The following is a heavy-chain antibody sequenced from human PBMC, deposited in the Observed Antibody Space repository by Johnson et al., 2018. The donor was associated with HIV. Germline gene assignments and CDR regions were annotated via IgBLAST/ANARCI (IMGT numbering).Heavy chain of an antibody. CDR1: RFTFSNYA. CDR2: VSGSGSST. CDR3: ARAGPYCSGGSCYSPDAFDI. Sequence: VQLVESGGGLVQPGGSLRLSCVAFRFTFSNYAMSWVRQAPGKGLEWVSAVSGSGSSTSYADSVKGRFTISSATAKNTLYLQVNSLRAEDTALYYCARAGPYCSGGSCYSPDAFDIWGQGTMVTVSS. V-gene: IGHV3-23*04. D-gene: IGHD2-15*01. J-gene: IGHJ3*02.